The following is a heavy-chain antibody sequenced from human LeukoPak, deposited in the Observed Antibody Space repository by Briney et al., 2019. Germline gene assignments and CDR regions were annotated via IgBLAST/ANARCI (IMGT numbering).Heavy chain of an antibody. Sequence: SETLSLTCTISGSSINSYYWTWIRQPPGKGPEWIGYNYYTGISNYNPSLKSRVTISVDTSKNQFSLKLSSVAAADTAVYYCARALYDSSALDYWGQGNLVTVSS. CDR1: GSSINSYY. CDR2: NYYTGIS. D-gene: IGHD6-13*01. J-gene: IGHJ4*02. V-gene: IGHV4-59*01. CDR3: ARALYDSSALDY.